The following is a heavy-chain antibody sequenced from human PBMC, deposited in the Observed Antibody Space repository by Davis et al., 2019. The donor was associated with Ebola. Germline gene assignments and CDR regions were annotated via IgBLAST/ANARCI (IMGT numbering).Heavy chain of an antibody. CDR2: IYYSGST. J-gene: IGHJ4*02. CDR1: GGSISSYY. V-gene: IGHV4-59*01. D-gene: IGHD7-27*01. CDR3: ARQPWGYFDY. Sequence: PSETLSLTCTVSGGSISSYYWSWIRQPPGKGLEWIGYIYYSGSTNYNPSLKSRVTISVDTSKNQFSLKLSSVTAADTAVYYCARQPWGYFDYWGQGTMVTVSS.